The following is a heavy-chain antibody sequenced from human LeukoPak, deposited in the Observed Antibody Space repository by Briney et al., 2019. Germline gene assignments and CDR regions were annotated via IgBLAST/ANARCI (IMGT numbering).Heavy chain of an antibody. V-gene: IGHV1-69*06. CDR1: GYTFTSYG. CDR3: AGTTILHEFDY. Sequence: SVKVSCKASGYTFTSYGISWVRQAPGQGLEWMGGIIPIFGTANYAQKFQGRVTITADKSTSTAYMELSSLRSEDTAVYYCAGTTILHEFDYWGQGTLVTVSS. J-gene: IGHJ4*02. CDR2: IIPIFGTA. D-gene: IGHD2/OR15-2a*01.